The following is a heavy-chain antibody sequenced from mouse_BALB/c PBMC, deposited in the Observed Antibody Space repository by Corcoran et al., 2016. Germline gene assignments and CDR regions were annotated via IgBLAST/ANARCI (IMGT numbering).Heavy chain of an antibody. CDR3: AVYGSSPAWFAY. J-gene: IGHJ3*01. CDR1: GYSITSGYY. CDR2: ISYDGSN. Sequence: DVQLQESGPGLVKPSQSLSLTCSVTGYSITSGYYWNWIRQFPGNKREWMGYISYDGSNNYNPSLKNRISITRDTSKNQFFLKLNSVTTEDTATYYCAVYGSSPAWFAYWGQGPLVTVSA. D-gene: IGHD1-1*01. V-gene: IGHV3-6*02.